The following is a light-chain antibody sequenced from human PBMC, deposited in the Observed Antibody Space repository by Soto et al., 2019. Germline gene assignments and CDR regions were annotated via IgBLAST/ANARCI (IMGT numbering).Light chain of an antibody. V-gene: IGKV1-5*01. CDR1: QSISSW. CDR3: QHYYTSYTT. CDR2: DAS. Sequence: DIQMTQSPSTLSASVGDRVTITCRASQSISSWLAWYQQKPGKAPKLLIYDASSLESGVPSRFSGSGSGTEFTLTISRLEPEDFAVYYCQHYYTSYTTFDQGTKVDIK. J-gene: IGKJ1*01.